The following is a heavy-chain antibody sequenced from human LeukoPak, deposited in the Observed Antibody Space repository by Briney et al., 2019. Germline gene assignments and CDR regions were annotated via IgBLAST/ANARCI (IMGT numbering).Heavy chain of an antibody. CDR3: ARADYYGSGKPAFDI. CDR2: ISAYNGNT. D-gene: IGHD3-10*01. V-gene: IGHV1-18*01. CDR1: GYTFTSYG. J-gene: IGHJ3*02. Sequence: GASVKVSCKASGYTFTSYGISWVRQTPGQGLEWMGWISAYNGNTNYAQKLQGRVTMTTDTSTSTAYMELRSLRSDDTAVYYCARADYYGSGKPAFDIWGQGTMVTVSS.